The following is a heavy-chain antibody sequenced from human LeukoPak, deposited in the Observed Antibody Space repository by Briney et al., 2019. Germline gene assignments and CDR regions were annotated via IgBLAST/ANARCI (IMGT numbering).Heavy chain of an antibody. Sequence: PGGSLRLSCAASGFTFSSYGMHWVRQAPGKGLEWVAVIWYDGSSKYYADSVKGRFTISRDNSKNTLYLQMNSLRAEDTAVYYCARDFGDSYGFIQHWGQGTLVTVSS. J-gene: IGHJ1*01. V-gene: IGHV3-33*01. D-gene: IGHD5-18*01. CDR2: IWYDGSSK. CDR3: ARDFGDSYGFIQH. CDR1: GFTFSSYG.